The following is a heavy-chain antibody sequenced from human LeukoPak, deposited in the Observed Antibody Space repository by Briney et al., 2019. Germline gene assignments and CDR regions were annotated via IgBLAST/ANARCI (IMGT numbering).Heavy chain of an antibody. D-gene: IGHD2-2*01. CDR1: GFTYSSYW. CDR3: ARDVLGVVPAAHDAFDI. J-gene: IGHJ3*02. CDR2: IEQNGNEK. Sequence: PGGSLRPSCGASGFTYSSYWMSWVHQAPGKQLEWVANIEQNGNEKYHVDSVKGRFTISRDNAKNSLYLQMNSLRAEDTAVYYCARDVLGVVPAAHDAFDIWGQGTMVTVSS. V-gene: IGHV3-7*01.